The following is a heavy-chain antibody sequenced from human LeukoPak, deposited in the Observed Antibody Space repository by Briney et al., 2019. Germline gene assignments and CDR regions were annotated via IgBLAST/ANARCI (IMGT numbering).Heavy chain of an antibody. CDR3: ARNRVNSGYVLDAFDI. CDR1: GYIFTSYW. D-gene: IGHD5-12*01. CDR2: IYPGDSDT. J-gene: IGHJ3*02. V-gene: IGHV5-51*01. Sequence: GESLQISCKGSGYIFTSYWIGWVRQLPGKGLEWMGIIYPGDSDTRYSPSFQGQVTISADKSISTAYLQWSSLKASDTAMYYCARNRVNSGYVLDAFDIWGQGTMVTVSS.